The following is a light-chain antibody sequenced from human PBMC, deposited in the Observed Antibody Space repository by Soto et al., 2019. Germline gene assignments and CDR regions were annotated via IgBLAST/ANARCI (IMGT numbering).Light chain of an antibody. CDR3: QQRSNCLST. CDR1: QSVSSY. J-gene: IGKJ2*01. V-gene: IGKV3-11*01. CDR2: DAS. Sequence: EIVLTQSPATLSLSPGERATLSCSASQSVSSYLSWYQQKPGQAPRLLIYDASNRATGIPARFSGSGSGTACPLTLSSLKPQDFAVDYCQQRSNCLSTFGQGTKMQ.